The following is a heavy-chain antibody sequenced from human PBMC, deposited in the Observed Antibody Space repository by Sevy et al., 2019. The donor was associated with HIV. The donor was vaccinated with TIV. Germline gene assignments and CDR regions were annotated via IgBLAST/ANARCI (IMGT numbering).Heavy chain of an antibody. CDR3: AGAPSGGRGPGKYFQH. Sequence: ASVKVSCQASGYTFNSYVITWVRQAPGQGLEWMGKISGYNGDKKYGQKFQGRVTMTTDPSTRTDYMELRSLKSDDTAVYYCAGAPSGGRGPGKYFQHWGQGTLVTVSS. J-gene: IGHJ1*01. CDR2: ISGYNGDK. CDR1: GYTFNSYV. V-gene: IGHV1-18*01. D-gene: IGHD1-26*01.